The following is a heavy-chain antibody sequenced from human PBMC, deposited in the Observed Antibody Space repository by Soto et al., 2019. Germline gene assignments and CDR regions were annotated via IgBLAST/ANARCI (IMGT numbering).Heavy chain of an antibody. CDR1: GFSLSTSEVG. Sequence: QITLKESGPTLVKPTQTLTLTCTFSGFSLSTSEVGVGWIRQPPGKALEWLALLYWDDDKRYNPSLKCRLTITKHTSKNQVVLTLTTMDPVDTATYYCVHRAGMGGNSWLPGHWGQGTLVTVSS. J-gene: IGHJ4*02. V-gene: IGHV2-5*02. CDR2: LYWDDDK. CDR3: VHRAGMGGNSWLPGH. D-gene: IGHD6-13*01.